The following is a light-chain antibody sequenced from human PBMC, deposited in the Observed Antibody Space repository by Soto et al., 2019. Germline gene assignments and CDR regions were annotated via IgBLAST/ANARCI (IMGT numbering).Light chain of an antibody. J-gene: IGKJ1*01. CDR3: QQYNNWPTT. CDR1: PSVSSN. CDR2: AAS. V-gene: IGKV3-15*01. Sequence: VTQSPATLSVSPTERAPLSFRASPSVSSNLAWFQQKPGQAPRLLIYAASTRATGIPARFSGSGSGTEFTLTISSLQSEDFAVYSCQQYNNWPTTFGQGTKVDIK.